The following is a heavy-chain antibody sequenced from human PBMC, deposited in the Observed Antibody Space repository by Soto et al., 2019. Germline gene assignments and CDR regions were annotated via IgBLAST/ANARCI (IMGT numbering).Heavy chain of an antibody. J-gene: IGHJ4*02. CDR3: ARRGYYDSSGYYRGYYLDY. Sequence: PSETLFLTCTVSGGSISSSSYYWGWIRQPPGKGLEWIGSIYYSGSTYYNPSLKSRVTISVDTSKNQFSLKLSSVTAADTAVYYCARRGYYDSSGYYRGYYLDYWGQGTLVTVSS. V-gene: IGHV4-39*01. CDR1: GGSISSSSYY. D-gene: IGHD3-22*01. CDR2: IYYSGST.